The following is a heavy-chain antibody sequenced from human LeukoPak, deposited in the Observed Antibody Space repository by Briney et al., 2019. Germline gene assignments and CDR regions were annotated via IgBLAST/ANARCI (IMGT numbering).Heavy chain of an antibody. CDR3: ARETVVPEGYFDL. CDR2: IRYDGSNK. CDR1: GFTFSSYG. Sequence: GGSLRLSCAASGFTFSSYGMHWVRQAPGKGLEWVAFIRYDGSNKYYADSVKGRFTISRDNSKNTLYLQMNSLRAEDTAVYYCARETVVPEGYFDLWGRGTLVTVSS. V-gene: IGHV3-30*02. J-gene: IGHJ2*01. D-gene: IGHD3-22*01.